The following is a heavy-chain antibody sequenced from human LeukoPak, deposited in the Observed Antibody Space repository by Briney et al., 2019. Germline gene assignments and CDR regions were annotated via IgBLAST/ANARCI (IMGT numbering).Heavy chain of an antibody. CDR3: ARQQYSTSSCDS. CDR1: GGSISTYY. V-gene: IGHV4-59*01. Sequence: SETLPLTCSVSGGSISTYYWSWIRLPPGKGLEWIGNIYYSGSSYYNPSLKSRVTVSVDTAKNQFSLKLSSVTAADTAVYYCARQQYSTSSCDSWGQGTLVTVST. J-gene: IGHJ4*02. D-gene: IGHD6-6*01. CDR2: IYYSGSS.